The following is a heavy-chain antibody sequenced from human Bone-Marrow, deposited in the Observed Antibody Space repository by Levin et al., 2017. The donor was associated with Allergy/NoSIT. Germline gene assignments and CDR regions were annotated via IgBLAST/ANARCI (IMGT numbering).Heavy chain of an antibody. CDR3: ARENGDFINYYGMDV. Sequence: GGSLRLSCSASGFTFFTHWMLWVRQAPGKGLVFVSRINSDGSTISYADSVKGRFTTSRDNTKNTLYLHMESLRADDTAVYYCARENGDFINYYGMDVWGQGTTVTVSS. CDR1: GFTFFTHW. J-gene: IGHJ6*02. CDR2: INSDGSTI. V-gene: IGHV3-74*01. D-gene: IGHD4-17*01.